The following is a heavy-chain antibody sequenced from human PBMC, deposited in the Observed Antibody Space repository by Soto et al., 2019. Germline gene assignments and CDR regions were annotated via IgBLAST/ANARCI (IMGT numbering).Heavy chain of an antibody. CDR3: ANDRVGTTIKYGMDV. V-gene: IGHV3-23*01. J-gene: IGHJ6*02. CDR1: GFTFSSYA. CDR2: TSGNGGNT. Sequence: EVQLLESGGGLVQPGGSLRLSCAVSGFTFSSYAMSWVRQAPGKGLEWVSATSGNGGNTQYADSVKGRFAISRDNSKNTLYLQMNSLRAEDTAVYYCANDRVGTTIKYGMDVWGQGTTVNVSS. D-gene: IGHD3-10*01.